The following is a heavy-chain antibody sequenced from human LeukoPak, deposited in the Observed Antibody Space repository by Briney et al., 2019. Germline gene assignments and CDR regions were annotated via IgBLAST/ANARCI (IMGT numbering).Heavy chain of an antibody. CDR2: IDPSDSYT. CDR1: GYSFTSYW. D-gene: IGHD5-12*01. CDR3: ARHASGGSSYDLGVSDY. V-gene: IGHV5-10-1*01. J-gene: IGHJ4*02. Sequence: GESLRISCKGSGYSFTSYWISWVRQMPGKGLEWMGRIDPSDSYTNYSPSFQGHVTISADKSISTAYLQWSSLKASDTAMYYCARHASGGSSYDLGVSDYWGQGTLVTVSS.